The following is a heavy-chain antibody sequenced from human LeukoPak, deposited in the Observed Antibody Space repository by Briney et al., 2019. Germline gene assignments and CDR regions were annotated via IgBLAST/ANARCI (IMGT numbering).Heavy chain of an antibody. CDR3: ARETYYYGSSYVDY. CDR2: IFYSGST. J-gene: IGHJ4*02. V-gene: IGHV4-30-4*01. D-gene: IGHD3-10*01. Sequence: SQTLSLTCTVSGGAISSGDSYWSWSRQPPGKGLEWIGYIFYSGSTYYNPSLKSRVPISGDTSKKQFSLKLSSVTAAETAVYYCARETYYYGSSYVDYWGQGILVTVSS. CDR1: GGAISSGDSY.